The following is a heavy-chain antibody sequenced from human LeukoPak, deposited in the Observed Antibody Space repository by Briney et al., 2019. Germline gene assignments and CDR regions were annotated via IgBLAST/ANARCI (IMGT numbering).Heavy chain of an antibody. D-gene: IGHD4-17*01. CDR1: GFTFSSYA. J-gene: IGHJ6*04. CDR2: ISYDGSNK. CDR3: ARDEDYGDYVRYYYYGMDV. Sequence: PGGSLRLSCAASGFTFSSYAMHWVRQAPGKGLEGVAVISYDGSNKYYADSVKGRFTISRDNSKNTLYLQTNSLRAEDTAVYYCARDEDYGDYVRYYYYGMDVWGKGTTVTVSS. V-gene: IGHV3-30*04.